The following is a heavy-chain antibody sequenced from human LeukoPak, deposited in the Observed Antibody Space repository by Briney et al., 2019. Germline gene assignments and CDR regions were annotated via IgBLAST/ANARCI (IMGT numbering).Heavy chain of an antibody. V-gene: IGHV3-15*01. Sequence: KPGGSLRHSCEASGFSFTNTWMSWVRQAPGKGLEWVGRVKSKADDGTTDYAAPVQGRFTISRDDSKNTLSLQMNSLKTEDTAVYYCATEGGSGSYYGDDAFDMWGQGTMVTVSS. CDR1: GFSFTNTW. CDR2: VKSKADDGTT. D-gene: IGHD3-10*01. CDR3: ATEGGSGSYYGDDAFDM. J-gene: IGHJ3*02.